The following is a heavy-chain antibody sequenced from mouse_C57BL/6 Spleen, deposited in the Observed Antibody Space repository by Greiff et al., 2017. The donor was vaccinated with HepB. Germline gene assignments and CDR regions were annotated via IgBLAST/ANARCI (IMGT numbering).Heavy chain of an antibody. V-gene: IGHV1-69*01. Sequence: QVQLQQPGAELVMPGASVKLSCKASGYNFTSYWMHWVKQRPGQGLEWIGEIDPSDSYTNYNQKFKGKSTLTVDKSSSTAYMQLSSLTSEDSAVYYCARYDGYYGYWGQGTTLTVSS. CDR1: GYNFTSYW. D-gene: IGHD2-3*01. CDR2: IDPSDSYT. CDR3: ARYDGYYGY. J-gene: IGHJ2*01.